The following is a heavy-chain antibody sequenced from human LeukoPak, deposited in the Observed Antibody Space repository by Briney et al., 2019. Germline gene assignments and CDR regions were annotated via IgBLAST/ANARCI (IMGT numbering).Heavy chain of an antibody. D-gene: IGHD1-26*01. CDR2: IYYSGHT. V-gene: IGHV4-39*07. CDR3: ARGPVGATHFDY. Sequence: SETLSLTCTVSGGSISSNYYYWGWIRQPPGKGLEWIGSIYYSGHTYYNPSLKSRVTISVDKSKNQFSLKLSSVTAADTAVYYCARGPVGATHFDYWGQGTLVTVSS. J-gene: IGHJ4*02. CDR1: GGSISSNYYY.